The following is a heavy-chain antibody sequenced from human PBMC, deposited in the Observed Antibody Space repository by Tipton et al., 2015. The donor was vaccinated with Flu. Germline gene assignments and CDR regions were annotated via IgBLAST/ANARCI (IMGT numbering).Heavy chain of an antibody. Sequence: SGFTFSSYAMSWVRQAPGKGLEWVSAISGSGGSTYYADSVKGRFTISRDNSKNTLYLQMNSLRAEDTAVYYCARDLSLYRSYGMDVWGQGTTVTVSS. CDR3: ARDLSLYRSYGMDV. J-gene: IGHJ6*02. CDR1: GFTFSSYA. CDR2: ISGSGGST. D-gene: IGHD2-2*02. V-gene: IGHV3-23*01.